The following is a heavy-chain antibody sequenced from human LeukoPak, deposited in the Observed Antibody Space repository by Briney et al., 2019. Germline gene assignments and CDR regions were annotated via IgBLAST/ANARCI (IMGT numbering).Heavy chain of an antibody. CDR1: GGSLNSGDFY. J-gene: IGHJ3*02. V-gene: IGHV4-30-4*01. CDR2: IYHSGNT. D-gene: IGHD3-16*01. Sequence: SETLSLTCTVSGGSLNSGDFYWSWIRQSPGKGLEWIGYIYHSGNTYYNPSLKSQFTISVDTSKNQFSLKMTSVTVADTAVYYCAGRYGPGWHLGAFDIWGQGKMVSVSP. CDR3: AGRYGPGWHLGAFDI.